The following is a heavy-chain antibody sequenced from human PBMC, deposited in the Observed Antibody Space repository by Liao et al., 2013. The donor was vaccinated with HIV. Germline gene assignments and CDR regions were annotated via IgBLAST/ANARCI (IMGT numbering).Heavy chain of an antibody. CDR1: GGSISSGSYY. Sequence: QVQLQESGPGLVKPSQTLSLTCSVSGGSISSGSYYWSWIRQPAGKGLEWIGRIYGTGTTNYNPSLKSRVTISVDTSKNQFSLNLTSVTAADTAVYYCARGVRWSKVYYYYYMDVWGKGTTVTVSS. CDR3: ARGVRWSKVYYYYYMDV. V-gene: IGHV4-61*02. J-gene: IGHJ6*03. D-gene: IGHD6-13*01. CDR2: IYGTGTT.